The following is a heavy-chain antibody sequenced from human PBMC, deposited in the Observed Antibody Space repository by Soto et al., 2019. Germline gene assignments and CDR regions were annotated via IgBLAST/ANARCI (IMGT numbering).Heavy chain of an antibody. CDR1: GGSFSGYY. CDR3: ARGITTLKVYYFDY. CDR2: INHSGST. V-gene: IGHV4-34*01. J-gene: IGHJ4*02. D-gene: IGHD1-1*01. Sequence: QVQLQQWGAGLLKPSETLSLTCAVYGGSFSGYYWSWIRQPPGKGLEWIGEINHSGSTNYNPSLKSRVTISVDTSKNQFSLKLSSVTAADTAVYYCARGITTLKVYYFDYWGQGTLVTVSS.